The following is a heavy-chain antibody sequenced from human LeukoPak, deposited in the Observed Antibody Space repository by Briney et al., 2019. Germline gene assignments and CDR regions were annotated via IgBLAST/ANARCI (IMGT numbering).Heavy chain of an antibody. CDR3: ARQDGVGYVDY. CDR1: SGSISSHY. V-gene: IGHV4-59*11. CDR2: IYYSGST. Sequence: SETLSLTCTVSSGSISSHYWSWIRQPPGKGLEWIGYIYYSGSTNYNPSLKSRVTISVDTSKNQFSLKLSSVTAADTAVYYCARQDGVGYVDYWGQGTLVTVSS. D-gene: IGHD5-24*01. J-gene: IGHJ4*02.